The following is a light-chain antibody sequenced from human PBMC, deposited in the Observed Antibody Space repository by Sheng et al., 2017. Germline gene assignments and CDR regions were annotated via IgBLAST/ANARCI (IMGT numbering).Light chain of an antibody. CDR1: QSISTF. CDR2: AAS. Sequence: DIQMTQSPSSLSASVGDRVTITCRASQSISTFLNWYQYKPGKVPKLLIYAASSLQSGVPSRFSGSGSGTDFTLTISNLQPEDFATYYCQQNKRTPGTFGQGTKVEIK. J-gene: IGKJ1*01. CDR3: QQNKRTPGT. V-gene: IGKV1-39*01.